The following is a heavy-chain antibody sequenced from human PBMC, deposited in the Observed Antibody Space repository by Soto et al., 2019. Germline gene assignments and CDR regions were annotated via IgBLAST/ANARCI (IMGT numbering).Heavy chain of an antibody. CDR1: GYAFTSYG. CDR3: ARDEESSSSSDY. Sequence: GASVNVSYKASGYAFTSYGVSGVREAPGQGLEWMGWISAYNGNTNYAQKLQGRVTMTTDTSTSTAYMELRSLRSDDTAVYYCARDEESSSSSDYWGQGTLVTVSS. CDR2: ISAYNGNT. J-gene: IGHJ4*02. V-gene: IGHV1-18*01. D-gene: IGHD6-6*01.